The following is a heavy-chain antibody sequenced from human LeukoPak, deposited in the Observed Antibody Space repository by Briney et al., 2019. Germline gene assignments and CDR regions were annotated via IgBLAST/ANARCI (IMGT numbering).Heavy chain of an antibody. J-gene: IGHJ2*01. CDR3: ARHAYSNYEHWYFDL. CDR1: GGSIRNYY. Sequence: PSETLSLTCTVSGGSIRNYYWSWIRQSPGRGLEWIGDISDSGKTSYSPSLMSRVAISVDMSKSQFPLKVNSVTAADTAVYYCARHAYSNYEHWYFDLWGRSTLVTVSS. D-gene: IGHD4-11*01. CDR2: ISDSGKT. V-gene: IGHV4-59*01.